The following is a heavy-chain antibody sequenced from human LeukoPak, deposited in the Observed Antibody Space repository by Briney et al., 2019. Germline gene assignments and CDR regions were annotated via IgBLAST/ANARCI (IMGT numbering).Heavy chain of an antibody. J-gene: IGHJ5*02. CDR1: GYSISSGYY. D-gene: IGHD1-26*01. Sequence: PSETLSLTCTVSGYSISSGYYWGWIRQPPGQGLEWIGSIYHSGSTYYNPSLKSRVTISVDTSKNQFSLKLSSVTAADTAVYYCARGAELLSPPGWFDPWGQGTLVTVSS. V-gene: IGHV4-38-2*02. CDR2: IYHSGST. CDR3: ARGAELLSPPGWFDP.